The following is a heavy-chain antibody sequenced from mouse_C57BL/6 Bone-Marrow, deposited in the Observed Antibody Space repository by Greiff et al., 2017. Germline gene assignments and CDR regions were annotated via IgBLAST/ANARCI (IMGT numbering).Heavy chain of an antibody. D-gene: IGHD1-1*01. CDR2: ISYDGSN. CDR3: AREGYGSYWYFEV. Sequence: EVKLMESGPGLVKPSQSLSLTCSVTGYSITSGYYWNWIRQFPGNKLEWMGYISYDGSNNYNPSLKNRISITRDTSKNQFFLKLNSVTTEDTATYYCAREGYGSYWYFEVWGTGTTVTVAS. CDR1: GYSITSGYY. J-gene: IGHJ1*03. V-gene: IGHV3-6*01.